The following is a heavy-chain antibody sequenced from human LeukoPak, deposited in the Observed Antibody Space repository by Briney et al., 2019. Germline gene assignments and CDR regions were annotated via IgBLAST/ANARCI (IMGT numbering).Heavy chain of an antibody. CDR1: GGSFSGYY. CDR2: INHSGST. D-gene: IGHD2-8*01. Sequence: PSETLSLTCAVYGGSFSGYYWSWIRQPPGKGLEWIGEINHSGSTNYNPSLKSRVTISVDTSKNQFSLKLSSVTAADTAVYYCARVLMVCAINWFDPWGQGTLVTVSS. V-gene: IGHV4-34*01. CDR3: ARVLMVCAINWFDP. J-gene: IGHJ5*02.